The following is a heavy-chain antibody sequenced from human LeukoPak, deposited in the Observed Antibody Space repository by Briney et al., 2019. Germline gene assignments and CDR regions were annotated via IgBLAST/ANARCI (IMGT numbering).Heavy chain of an antibody. V-gene: IGHV3-23*01. J-gene: IGHJ4*02. CDR2: ISRSGGST. D-gene: IGHD1-26*01. Sequence: GGSLRLSCAASGFTFSSYAMSWVRQAPGKGLEWVSAISRSGGSTYYADSVKGRFTISRDNSKNTLYLQMNSLRAEDTAVYYCARGIGGATPFDYWGQGTLVTVSS. CDR3: ARGIGGATPFDY. CDR1: GFTFSSYA.